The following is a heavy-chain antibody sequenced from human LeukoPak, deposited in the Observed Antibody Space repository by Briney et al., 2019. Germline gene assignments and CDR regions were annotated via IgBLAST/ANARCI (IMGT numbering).Heavy chain of an antibody. D-gene: IGHD3-3*01. CDR1: GYTFTSYY. CDR3: ARDLGPGRRYDFWSGYYNTKNRPISYFDY. J-gene: IGHJ4*02. Sequence: ASVKVSCKASGYTFTSYYMHWVRQAPGQGLEWMGIINPSGGSTSYAQKFQGRVTMTRDTSTSTVYMELSSLGSEDTAVYYCARDLGPGRRYDFWSGYYNTKNRPISYFDYWGQGTLVTVSS. CDR2: INPSGGST. V-gene: IGHV1-46*01.